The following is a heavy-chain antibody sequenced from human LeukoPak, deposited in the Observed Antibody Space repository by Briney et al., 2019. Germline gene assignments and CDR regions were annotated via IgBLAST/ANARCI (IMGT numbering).Heavy chain of an antibody. Sequence: SETPSLTCTVSGGSMKNYYWTWNRQPPGKGLEWIGYIYYSGNTNYNPSLKSRVSISVDTSKNQLSLKLSSVTAADTAVYYCARGYYDTSGYWLSYFDYWGQGTLVTVSS. J-gene: IGHJ4*02. CDR2: IYYSGNT. CDR3: ARGYYDTSGYWLSYFDY. V-gene: IGHV4-59*01. D-gene: IGHD3-22*01. CDR1: GGSMKNYY.